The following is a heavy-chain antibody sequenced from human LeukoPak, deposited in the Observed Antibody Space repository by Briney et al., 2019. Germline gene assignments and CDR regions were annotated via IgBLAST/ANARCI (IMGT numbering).Heavy chain of an antibody. CDR3: ARWSRICSGGSCYTDAFDI. D-gene: IGHD2-15*01. J-gene: IGHJ3*02. Sequence: SETLSLTCTVSGGSISGCSYYWSWIRQPPGKGLEWIGYIYYSGSTNYNPSLKSRVTISVDTSKNQFSLKLSSVTAADTAVYYCARWSRICSGGSCYTDAFDIWGQGTMVTVSS. V-gene: IGHV4-61*01. CDR2: IYYSGST. CDR1: GGSISGCSYY.